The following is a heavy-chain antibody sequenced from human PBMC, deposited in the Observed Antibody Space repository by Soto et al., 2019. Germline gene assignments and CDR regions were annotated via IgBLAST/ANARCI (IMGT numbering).Heavy chain of an antibody. CDR1: GFTLSGYA. CDR2: ISSNGFGT. V-gene: IGHV3-64*01. CDR3: ARRARPDFYYMDV. D-gene: IGHD6-6*01. J-gene: IGHJ6*03. Sequence: EVQLAESGGGLAQPGGSLRLSCAASGFTLSGYAMDWVRQAPGKGLENVSGISSNGFGTYYANSVQGRFTISRDNSKNTVYLQMGSLRPEDMAVYYCARRARPDFYYMDVWGKGTTVTVS.